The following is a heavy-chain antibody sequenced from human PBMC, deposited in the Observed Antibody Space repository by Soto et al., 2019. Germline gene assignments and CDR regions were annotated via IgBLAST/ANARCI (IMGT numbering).Heavy chain of an antibody. D-gene: IGHD3-22*01. CDR2: TDIDGSFT. CDR1: GFTFSSYW. J-gene: IGHJ4*02. CDR3: ATGGSGYFTY. V-gene: IGHV3-74*01. Sequence: GGSLRLSCVASGFTFSSYWMHWVRRTPGQGLVWISHTDIDGSFTTYADSVKGRFTISRDNAKNTLFLQMNSLRAEDTAVYYCATGGSGYFTYWGQGTLVTVSS.